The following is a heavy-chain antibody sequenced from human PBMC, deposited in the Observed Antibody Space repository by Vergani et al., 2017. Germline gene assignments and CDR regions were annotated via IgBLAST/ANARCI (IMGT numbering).Heavy chain of an antibody. V-gene: IGHV5-51*01. CDR2: IYPGDSDT. D-gene: IGHD2/OR15-2a*01. CDR1: GYSFTSYW. CDR3: ARSIVMVPFPMGPSYWYFDL. J-gene: IGHJ2*01. Sequence: EVQLVQSGAEVKKPGESLKISCKGSGYSFTSYWIGWVRQMPGKGLEWMGVIYPGDSDTRYSPSFQGQVTISVDKYISSAYLQWTSLKASDTAMYYCARSIVMVPFPMGPSYWYFDLWGRGTLVTVSS.